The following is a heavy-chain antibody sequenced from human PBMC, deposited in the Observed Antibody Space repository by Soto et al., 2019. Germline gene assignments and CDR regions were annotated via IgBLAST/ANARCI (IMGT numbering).Heavy chain of an antibody. CDR3: ARSDGRY. Sequence: SETLSLTCAVYGGSFTDYYWSWIRQSPGKGLEWIGTIYSSENTYYNPSLLSRVTISVDTSKNEFSLKLSSVTAADTAVYYCARSDGRYWGQGTLVTVSS. V-gene: IGHV4-34*01. CDR2: IYSSENT. CDR1: GGSFTDYY. J-gene: IGHJ4*02.